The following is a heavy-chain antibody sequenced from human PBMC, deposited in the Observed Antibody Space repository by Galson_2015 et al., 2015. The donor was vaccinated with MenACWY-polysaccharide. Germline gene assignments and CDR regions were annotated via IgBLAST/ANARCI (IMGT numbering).Heavy chain of an antibody. Sequence: SETLSLTCAVSGDSISNPTWWSWVRQPPGKGLEWIGEIYHSGSTNYSPSLKSRVTISLDKSKNQFSLELTSVTAADTAVYYCARYYYYYMDVWAKGPRPPSR. J-gene: IGHJ6*03. CDR3: ARYYYYYMDV. CDR2: IYHSGST. CDR1: GDSISNPTW. V-gene: IGHV4-4*02.